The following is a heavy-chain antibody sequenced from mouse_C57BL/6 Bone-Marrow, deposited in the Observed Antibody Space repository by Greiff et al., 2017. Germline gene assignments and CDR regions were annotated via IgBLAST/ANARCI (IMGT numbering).Heavy chain of an antibody. J-gene: IGHJ2*01. CDR3: ARSLLGPYYFDY. V-gene: IGHV1-26*01. CDR1: GYTFTDYY. Sequence: VQLQQSGPELVKPGASVKISCKASGYTFTDYYMNWVKQSHGKSLEWIGDINPNNGGTSYNQKFKGKATLTVDKSSSTAYMELRSLTSEDSAVYYCARSLLGPYYFDYWGQGTTLTVAS. D-gene: IGHD4-1*01. CDR2: INPNNGGT.